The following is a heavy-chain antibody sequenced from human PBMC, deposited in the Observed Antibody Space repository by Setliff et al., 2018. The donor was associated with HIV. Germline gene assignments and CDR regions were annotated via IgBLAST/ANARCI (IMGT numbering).Heavy chain of an antibody. D-gene: IGHD3-16*01. CDR1: SGSFSGYY. J-gene: IGHJ5*02. V-gene: IGHV4-34*01. Sequence: SETLSLTCAVYSGSFSGYYWSWIRQHPGKGLECIGEINHSGTTNYDPSLKSRVTISVDTSKNQFSLKLSSMTAADAAVYYCARGTKFVWGRWFDPWGQGTLVTVSS. CDR3: ARGTKFVWGRWFDP. CDR2: INHSGTT.